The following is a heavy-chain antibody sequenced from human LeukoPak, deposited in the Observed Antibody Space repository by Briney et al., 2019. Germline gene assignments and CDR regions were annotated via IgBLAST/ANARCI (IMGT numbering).Heavy chain of an antibody. CDR3: ARDSTGYWYFDL. CDR2: LYSGGNT. D-gene: IGHD3-3*02. Sequence: GGSLRLSCVVSGFTVSSNYMSWVRQAPGKGLEWVSVLYSGGNTYHADSVKGRFTISRDNSKNTLYLQMNSLRAEDTAVYYCARDSTGYWYFDLWGRGTLVSVSS. J-gene: IGHJ2*01. V-gene: IGHV3-53*01. CDR1: GFTVSSNY.